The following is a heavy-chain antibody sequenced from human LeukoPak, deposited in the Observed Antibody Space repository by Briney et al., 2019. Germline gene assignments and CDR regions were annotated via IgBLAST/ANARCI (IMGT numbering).Heavy chain of an antibody. V-gene: IGHV6-1*01. CDR2: TYYRSKWYN. CDR1: GDSVSSNSVT. Sequence: SQTLSLTCAISGDSVSSNSVTWNWIRQSPSRGLEWLGRTYYRSKWYNDYAVSVKSRITINPDTSKNQFSLQLNSVTPEDTAVYYCARAYSSGWYNHFDYWGQGTLVTVSS. J-gene: IGHJ4*02. D-gene: IGHD6-19*01. CDR3: ARAYSSGWYNHFDY.